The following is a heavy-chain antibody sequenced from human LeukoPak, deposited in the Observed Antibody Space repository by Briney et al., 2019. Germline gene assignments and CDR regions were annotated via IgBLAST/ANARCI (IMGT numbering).Heavy chain of an antibody. CDR3: TRARSYYGMDV. J-gene: IGHJ6*02. CDR1: GFTFTNAW. V-gene: IGHV3-15*01. CDR2: IKSTADGGTP. Sequence: GGSLRLSCAVSGFTFTNAWMSWVRQAPGKGLEWVGRIKSTADGGTPGHAAPVKDRFTISRDDSKNTLFLQMNSLTTEDTAVYYCTRARSYYGMDVWGQGTTVTVSS.